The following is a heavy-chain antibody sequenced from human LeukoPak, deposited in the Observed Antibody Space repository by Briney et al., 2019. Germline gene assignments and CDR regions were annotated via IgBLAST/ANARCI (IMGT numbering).Heavy chain of an antibody. CDR1: GGSFSGYF. V-gene: IGHV4-34*01. CDR2: INHSGST. D-gene: IGHD3-10*01. J-gene: IGHJ6*04. CDR3: ARVRITMVRGVINYYYGMDA. Sequence: PSETLSLTCAVYGGSFSGYFWSWIRQPPGKGLEWLGEINHSGSTNYNPSLKSRVTISVDTSKNQFSLKLSSVTAADTAVYYCARVRITMVRGVINYYYGMDARGKGTTVTVSS.